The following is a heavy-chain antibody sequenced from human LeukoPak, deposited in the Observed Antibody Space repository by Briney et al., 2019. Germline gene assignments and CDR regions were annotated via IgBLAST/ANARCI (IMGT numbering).Heavy chain of an antibody. Sequence: GGSLRLSCSASGFPFSSYAMHWVRQAPGKGLEYVSGISNNGGNTYYADSVKGRFTISRDNSKNTLYLQMSSLRAEDTAVYYCVKGGYIYGTCDYWGQGTLVTVSS. V-gene: IGHV3-64D*06. CDR3: VKGGYIYGTCDY. J-gene: IGHJ4*02. CDR1: GFPFSSYA. D-gene: IGHD2-15*01. CDR2: ISNNGGNT.